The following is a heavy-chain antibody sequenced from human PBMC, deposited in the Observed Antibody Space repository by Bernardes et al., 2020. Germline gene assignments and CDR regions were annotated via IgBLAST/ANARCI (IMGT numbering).Heavy chain of an antibody. V-gene: IGHV1-2*06. CDR3: ATVAGSSYFQH. CDR2: INPNSGGT. CDR1: GYTFTGYY. Sequence: ASVKVSCKASGYTFTGYYMHWVRQAPGQELEWMGRINPNSGGTNYAQKFQGRVTMTRDTSISTAYMELSRLRSDDTAVYYCATVAGSSYFQHWGQGTLVTVSS. J-gene: IGHJ1*01. D-gene: IGHD6-19*01.